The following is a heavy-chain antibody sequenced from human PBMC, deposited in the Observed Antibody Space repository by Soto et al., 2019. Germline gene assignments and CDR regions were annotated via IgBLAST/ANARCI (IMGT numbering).Heavy chain of an antibody. J-gene: IGHJ5*02. CDR2: MSGSSSTT. D-gene: IGHD6-13*01. Sequence: EVRLLESGGGLVKPGGSLRLSCATSGLTFSNYAMSWVRQAPGGGLEWVSSMSGSSSTTYYADSVRGRFTISRDRSKNTLSLEMNSLRAEDTAVYYCVKSSDGGSRGGGDLWGQGTLVTVSS. CDR1: GLTFSNYA. V-gene: IGHV3-23*01. CDR3: VKSSDGGSRGGGDL.